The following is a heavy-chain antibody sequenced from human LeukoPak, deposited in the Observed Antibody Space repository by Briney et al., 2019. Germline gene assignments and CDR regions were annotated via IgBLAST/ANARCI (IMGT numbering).Heavy chain of an antibody. D-gene: IGHD3-9*01. Sequence: RVASVKVSCKASGYTFTSYGISWVRQAPGQGLEWMGWTSAYNGNTNYAQKLQGRVTMTTDTSTSTAHMELRSLRSDDTAVYYCARDRRILTGPDYWGQGTLVTVSS. CDR2: TSAYNGNT. J-gene: IGHJ4*02. CDR1: GYTFTSYG. CDR3: ARDRRILTGPDY. V-gene: IGHV1-18*04.